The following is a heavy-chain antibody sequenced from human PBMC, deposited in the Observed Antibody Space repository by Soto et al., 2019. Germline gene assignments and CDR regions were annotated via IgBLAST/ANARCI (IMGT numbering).Heavy chain of an antibody. D-gene: IGHD5-18*01. CDR3: AKIRIQLWLEGTIDY. V-gene: IGHV3-23*01. Sequence: GGSLRLSCAASGFTFSSYAMSWVRQAPGKGLEWVSAISGSGGSTYYADSVKGRFTISRDNSKNTLYLQMNSLRAEDTAVYYCAKIRIQLWLEGTIDYWGQGSLVTVSS. CDR2: ISGSGGST. J-gene: IGHJ4*02. CDR1: GFTFSSYA.